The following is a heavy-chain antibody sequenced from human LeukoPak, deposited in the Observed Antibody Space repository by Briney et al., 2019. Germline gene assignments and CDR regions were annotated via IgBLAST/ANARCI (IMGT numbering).Heavy chain of an antibody. J-gene: IGHJ6*03. D-gene: IGHD3-22*01. V-gene: IGHV4-34*01. CDR2: MSPSGSS. Sequence: SETLSLTCAVYGGSFSDYYWTWIRQTPGKGLEWIGEMSPSGSSNYNPSLKSRVTISVDTSKNQFSLKLRSVTAADTAVYYCARGRQDVNMILVFMARVSYYLDVWSKGTTVTVS. CDR3: ARGRQDVNMILVFMARVSYYLDV. CDR1: GGSFSDYY.